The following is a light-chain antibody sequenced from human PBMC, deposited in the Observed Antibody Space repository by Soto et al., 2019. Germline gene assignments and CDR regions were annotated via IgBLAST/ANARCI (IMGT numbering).Light chain of an antibody. CDR3: QQYNSYSMYT. Sequence: DIQMTQSPSTLSASVGDRVTITCRASQSISNWLAWYQQKPGKAPKLLIYKESSLESGVPSRFSGSGSGTEFTLTISSLQPDDLATYYCQQYNSYSMYTFGQGTKLEIK. CDR1: QSISNW. CDR2: KES. V-gene: IGKV1-5*03. J-gene: IGKJ2*01.